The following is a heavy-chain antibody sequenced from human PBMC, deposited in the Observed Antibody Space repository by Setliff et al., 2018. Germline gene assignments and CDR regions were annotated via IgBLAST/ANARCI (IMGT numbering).Heavy chain of an antibody. Sequence: SETLSLTCSVSVVSFKSHYWSWIRQSPGKGLEWIGYIFYNGATDYNPSFKSRVTMSVDAPQNQFSLKLSSVTAADTAVYHCARHASPYSSGWYSMAAWFDPWGQGTLVTVSS. CDR3: ARHASPYSSGWYSMAAWFDP. J-gene: IGHJ5*02. CDR1: VVSFKSHY. V-gene: IGHV4-59*08. D-gene: IGHD6-19*01. CDR2: IFYNGAT.